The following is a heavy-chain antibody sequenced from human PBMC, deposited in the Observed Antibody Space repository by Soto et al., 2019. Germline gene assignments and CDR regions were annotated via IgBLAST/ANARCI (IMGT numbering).Heavy chain of an antibody. D-gene: IGHD3-10*01. J-gene: IGHJ6*02. CDR3: ARDGPGDVVRGSRMGV. Sequence: QVQVVESGGGVVQPGRSLRLSCAASGFTFINYAIYWVRQAPGKGLEWVAVISYDGTTKYYADSVKGRFTISRDNSKNAQYLQMKSLRDEHTAVYYGARDGPGDVVRGSRMGVWGQGTTVTVSS. CDR2: ISYDGTTK. V-gene: IGHV3-30*04. CDR1: GFTFINYA.